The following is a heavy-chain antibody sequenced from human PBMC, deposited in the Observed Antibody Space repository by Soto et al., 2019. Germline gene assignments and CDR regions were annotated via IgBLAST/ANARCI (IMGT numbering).Heavy chain of an antibody. CDR3: ARLGRTPSYTVVVTVIFAY. J-gene: IGHJ4*02. CDR1: GGSISSSSYY. Sequence: SETLSLTCTVSGGSISSSSYYWGWIRQPPGKGLEWIGSVYYSGSTYYNPSLKSRVTISVDTSKNQFSLKLSSVTAADTAVYYCARLGRTPSYTVVVTVIFAYWAQGTLVTVSS. D-gene: IGHD2-21*02. V-gene: IGHV4-39*01. CDR2: VYYSGST.